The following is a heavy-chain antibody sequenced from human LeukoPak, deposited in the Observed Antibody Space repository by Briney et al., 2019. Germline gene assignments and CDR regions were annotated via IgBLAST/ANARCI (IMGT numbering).Heavy chain of an antibody. CDR2: ISGSGGST. CDR1: GFTFSSYA. J-gene: IGHJ4*02. CDR3: AKDYKRGSYPGLLDY. D-gene: IGHD1-26*01. Sequence: PGGSLRLSCAASGFTFSSYAMSWVRQAPGKGLEWVSAISGSGGSTYYADSVKGRFTISRDNSKNTLYLQMNSLRAEDTAVYYCAKDYKRGSYPGLLDYWGQGTLVTVSS. V-gene: IGHV3-23*01.